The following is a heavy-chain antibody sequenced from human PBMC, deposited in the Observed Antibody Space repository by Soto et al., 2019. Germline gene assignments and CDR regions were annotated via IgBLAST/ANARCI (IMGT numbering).Heavy chain of an antibody. J-gene: IGHJ5*02. D-gene: IGHD2-2*01. CDR1: GGSFSGYY. Sequence: QVQLQQWGAGLLKPSETLSLTCAVYGGSFSGYYWSWIRQPPGKGLEWIGEINHSGSTHYNPSLKSRVTISVDTSKNQFSLKLSSVTAADTAVYYCARGGIVVVPARGWFDPWGQGTLVTVSS. CDR2: INHSGST. V-gene: IGHV4-34*01. CDR3: ARGGIVVVPARGWFDP.